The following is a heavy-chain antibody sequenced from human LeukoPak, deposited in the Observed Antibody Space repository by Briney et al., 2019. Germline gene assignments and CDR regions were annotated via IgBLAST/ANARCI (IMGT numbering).Heavy chain of an antibody. CDR2: ISPDGSNK. V-gene: IGHV3-30-3*01. CDR1: GFTFSDYA. CDR3: ARDSSIFDVRAFDT. Sequence: GGSLRLSCAASGFTFSDYAMHWVRQAPGKGLDWVTGISPDGSNKYYADSVKGRFTISRDSSKTTLFRQMNSLRPEDTALYYCARDSSIFDVRAFDTWGRGKMVTVSS. D-gene: IGHD3-9*01. J-gene: IGHJ3*02.